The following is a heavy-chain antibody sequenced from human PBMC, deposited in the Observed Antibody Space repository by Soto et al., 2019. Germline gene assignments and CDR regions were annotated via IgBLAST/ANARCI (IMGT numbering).Heavy chain of an antibody. CDR3: ARGGWKLFDY. D-gene: IGHD6-19*01. J-gene: IGHJ4*02. V-gene: IGHV4-59*01. CDR1: GGSISSYY. CDR2: FYYSGST. Sequence: QVQLQESGPGLVKPSETLSLTCTVYGGSISSYYWSWIRQPPGKGLEWIGYFYYSGSTNYNPSLKSRVTISVDTSKNQFSLKLISVTAADTAVYYCARGGWKLFDYWGQGTLVTVSS.